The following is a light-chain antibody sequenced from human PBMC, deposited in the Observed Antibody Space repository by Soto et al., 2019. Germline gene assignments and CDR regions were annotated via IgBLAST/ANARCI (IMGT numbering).Light chain of an antibody. CDR1: SSDIGASNF. J-gene: IGLJ1*01. CDR2: EVT. V-gene: IGLV2-8*01. Sequence: QSALTQPPSAPGSPGQSVTISCTGTSSDIGASNFVSWYQQHPGKAPKLVIYEVTKRPSGVPDRFSGSKFGNTASLTVSGLQTEDEADYYCSSFTGFSTYVFGSGTKVTVL. CDR3: SSFTGFSTYV.